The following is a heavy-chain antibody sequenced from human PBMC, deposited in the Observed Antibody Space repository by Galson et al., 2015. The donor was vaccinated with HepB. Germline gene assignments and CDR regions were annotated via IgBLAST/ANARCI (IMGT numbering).Heavy chain of an antibody. Sequence: QSGAEVKKPGESLKISCKGSGSSFPLHWIGWVRQMPGKGLEWLGTIYPGDSDTRYNPSFQGQVTISADNSINTAYLQWSSLKASDTATYYCARSMIGLCGGDCYSGDYWGQGTLVTVSS. V-gene: IGHV5-51*01. CDR3: ARSMIGLCGGDCYSGDY. CDR2: IYPGDSDT. J-gene: IGHJ4*02. D-gene: IGHD2-21*02. CDR1: GSSFPLHW.